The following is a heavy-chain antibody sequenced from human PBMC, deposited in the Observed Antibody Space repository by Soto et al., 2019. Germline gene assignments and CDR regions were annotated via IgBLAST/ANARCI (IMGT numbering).Heavy chain of an antibody. V-gene: IGHV4-31*03. D-gene: IGHD3-22*01. CDR1: GGSIGSGGYY. CDR2: IYYSGST. CDR3: ARDEGNYDSSGYGGMDV. J-gene: IGHJ6*02. Sequence: PSETLSLTCTVSGGSIGSGGYYWSWIRQHPGKGLEWIGYIYYSGSTYYNPSLKSRVTISVDTSKNQFSLKLSSVTAADTAVYYCARDEGNYDSSGYGGMDVWGQGTTVTVSS.